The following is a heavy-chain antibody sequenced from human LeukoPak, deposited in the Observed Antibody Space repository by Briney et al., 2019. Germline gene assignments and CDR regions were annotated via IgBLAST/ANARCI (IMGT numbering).Heavy chain of an antibody. J-gene: IGHJ4*02. CDR3: ARAGENYYDFYY. V-gene: IGHV1-46*01. Sequence: ASVKVSCKASGYTFTSFYMHWVRQAPGQGLEWMGIFNPSGSSATYAQKFQGRVTMTRDTSTSIVYMELSSLGSEDTAVYYCARAGENYYDFYYWGQGTLVTVSS. CDR2: FNPSGSSA. CDR1: GYTFTSFY. D-gene: IGHD1-26*01.